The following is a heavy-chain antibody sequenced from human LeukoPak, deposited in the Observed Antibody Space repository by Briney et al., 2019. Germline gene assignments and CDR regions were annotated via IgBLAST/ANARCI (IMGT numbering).Heavy chain of an antibody. D-gene: IGHD2/OR15-2a*01. Sequence: SETLSLTCTVSGGSISGSYYWSWIRQPAGKGLEWIGRIYARGNTNYNPSLKSRVTTSVDTSKNQFSLKLSSVTAADTAVYFCARDSHAYFDAFDIWGQGTMVTVSS. CDR1: GGSISGSYY. CDR2: IYARGNT. V-gene: IGHV4-61*02. J-gene: IGHJ3*02. CDR3: ARDSHAYFDAFDI.